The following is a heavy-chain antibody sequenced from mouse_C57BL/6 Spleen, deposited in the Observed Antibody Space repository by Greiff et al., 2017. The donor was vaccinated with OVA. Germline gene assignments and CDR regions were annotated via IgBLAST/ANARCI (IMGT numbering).Heavy chain of an antibody. D-gene: IGHD3-2*02. Sequence: QVQLKQSGAELVRPGTSVKVSCKASGYAFTNYLIEWVKQRPGQGLEWIGVINPGSGGTNYNEKFKGKATLTADKSSSTAYMQLSSLTSEDSAVYFCARGGSSGVFDYWGQGTTLTVSS. CDR2: INPGSGGT. CDR3: ARGGSSGVFDY. CDR1: GYAFTNYL. V-gene: IGHV1-54*01. J-gene: IGHJ2*01.